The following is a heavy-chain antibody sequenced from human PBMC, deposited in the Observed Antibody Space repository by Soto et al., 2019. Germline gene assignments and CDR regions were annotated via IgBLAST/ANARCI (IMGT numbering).Heavy chain of an antibody. J-gene: IGHJ4*02. CDR1: GFTFSDYY. CDR2: ISSSSSYT. CDR3: ARDRALGYCSGGSCYPHFDY. D-gene: IGHD2-15*01. V-gene: IGHV3-11*06. Sequence: PGGSLRLSCAVSGFTFSDYYMSWIRQAPGKGLEWVSYISSSSSYTNYADSVKGRFTISRDNAKNSLYLQMNSLRAEDTAVYYCARDRALGYCSGGSCYPHFDYWGQGTLVTVSS.